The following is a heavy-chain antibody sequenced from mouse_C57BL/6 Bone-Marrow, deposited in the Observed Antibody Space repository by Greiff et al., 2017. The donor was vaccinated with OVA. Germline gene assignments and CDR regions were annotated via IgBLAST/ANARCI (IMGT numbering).Heavy chain of an antibody. Sequence: QVQLQQSGPELVKPGASVKISCKASGYAFSSSWMNWVKQRPGKGLEWIGRIYPGDGDTNYNGKFKGKATLTADKSSSTAYMQLSSLTSEDSAVYFCARNYSNYGSYAMDYWGQGTSVTVSS. CDR1: GYAFSSSW. V-gene: IGHV1-82*01. CDR2: IYPGDGDT. J-gene: IGHJ4*01. CDR3: ARNYSNYGSYAMDY. D-gene: IGHD2-5*01.